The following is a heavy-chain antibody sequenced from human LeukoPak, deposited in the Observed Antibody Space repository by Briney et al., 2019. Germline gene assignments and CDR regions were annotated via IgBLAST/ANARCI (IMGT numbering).Heavy chain of an antibody. CDR3: ARNLHYYYYGMDV. CDR2: IYSGGST. J-gene: IGHJ6*02. Sequence: PGGSLRLSCAASGFTVSSNYMSWVRQAPGKGLEWVSVIYSGGSTYYADSVKGRFTISRDNSKNTLYLQMNSLRAEDTAVYYCARNLHYYYYGMDVWGQGTTVTVSS. CDR1: GFTVSSNY. V-gene: IGHV3-53*01.